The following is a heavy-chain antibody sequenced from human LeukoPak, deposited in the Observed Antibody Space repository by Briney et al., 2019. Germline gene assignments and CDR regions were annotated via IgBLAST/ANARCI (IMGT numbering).Heavy chain of an antibody. D-gene: IGHD6-6*01. V-gene: IGHV4-30-4*08. CDR1: GGSISSCDYY. Sequence: SETLSLTCTVSGGSISSCDYYWSWIRQPPGKGLEWIGYIYYSGSTYYNPSLKSRVTISVDTSKNQFSLKLSSVTAADTAVYYCAREGVEYSSSFGYWGQGTLVTVSS. CDR2: IYYSGST. CDR3: AREGVEYSSSFGY. J-gene: IGHJ4*02.